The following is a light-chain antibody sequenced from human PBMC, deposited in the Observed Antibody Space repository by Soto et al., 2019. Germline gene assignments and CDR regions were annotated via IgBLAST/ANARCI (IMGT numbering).Light chain of an antibody. CDR2: SNN. J-gene: IGLJ7*01. CDR3: AAWDDSLNGV. CDR1: SSNIGSNT. V-gene: IGLV1-44*01. Sequence: QSVLTQPPSASGTPGQRVTISCSGSSSNIGSNTVNWYQQLPGTAPKLLIYSNNQRPSGVPDRFSGSKSGTSASLAISGLQSEDEAYYYCAAWDDSLNGVFGGGTQLTVL.